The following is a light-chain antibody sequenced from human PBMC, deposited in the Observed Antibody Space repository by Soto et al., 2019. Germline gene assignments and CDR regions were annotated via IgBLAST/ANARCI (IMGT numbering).Light chain of an antibody. CDR2: EVS. CDR1: SSDVGGYNY. Sequence: QSALTQPASVSGSPGQSTTISCTGTSSDVGGYNYVSWFQQHPGKAPKLMIYEVSNRPSGVSNRFSGSRSGNTASLTISGLQSEDEAEYYCNSYTNNNTFVFGTGTKVTVL. J-gene: IGLJ1*01. V-gene: IGLV2-14*01. CDR3: NSYTNNNTFV.